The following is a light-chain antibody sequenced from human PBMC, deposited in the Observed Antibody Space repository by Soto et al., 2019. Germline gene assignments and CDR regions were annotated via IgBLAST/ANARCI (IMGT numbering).Light chain of an antibody. J-gene: IGKJ4*01. CDR1: QSINIY. V-gene: IGKV1-39*01. Sequence: DIHMTQFPSSLSASVGYIFTITLRSMQSINIYLNWYQQKPGKAPKLLIYAASSLQSGVPSRFSGSGSGTDFTLTISSLQPEDFANYYCQQSYSTPLTFGGGTKVDIK. CDR3: QQSYSTPLT. CDR2: AAS.